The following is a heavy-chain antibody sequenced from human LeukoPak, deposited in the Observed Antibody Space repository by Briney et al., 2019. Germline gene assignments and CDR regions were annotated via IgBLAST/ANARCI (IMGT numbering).Heavy chain of an antibody. CDR1: GGSFSGYY. V-gene: IGHV4-34*01. CDR3: ARRSGSGRRSNWFHP. J-gene: IGHJ5*02. CDR2: INHSGST. D-gene: IGHD3-10*01. Sequence: SETLSLTCAVYGGSFSGYYCSWIRQPPGKGLESIGEINHSGSTNYNPSLNSPVTISVYTSKNQFSLKLSSVTAADTAVYYCARRSGSGRRSNWFHPWGQGTLVTVPS.